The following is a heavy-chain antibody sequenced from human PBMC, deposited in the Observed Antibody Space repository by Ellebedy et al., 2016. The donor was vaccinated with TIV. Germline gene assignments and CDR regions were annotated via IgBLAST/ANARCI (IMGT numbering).Heavy chain of an antibody. Sequence: AASVKVSCKASGYRFTSYYIHWLRQAPGQGLEWMGIINLSGGSTTHAQKFEGRVTVTSDTSTSTVYMQLSSLRSEDTAVYYCARTYDSSGYYEGYFDYWGQGTVVTVSS. V-gene: IGHV1-46*01. CDR2: INLSGGST. CDR3: ARTYDSSGYYEGYFDY. CDR1: GYRFTSYY. D-gene: IGHD3-22*01. J-gene: IGHJ4*02.